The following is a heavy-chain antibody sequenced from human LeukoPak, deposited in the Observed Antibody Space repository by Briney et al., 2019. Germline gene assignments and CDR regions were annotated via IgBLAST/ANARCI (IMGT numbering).Heavy chain of an antibody. J-gene: IGHJ4*02. CDR1: GFTFSSYS. V-gene: IGHV3-48*01. Sequence: GGSVRLSCAASGFTFSSYSMNWVRQAPGKGLEWVSYISSGSSTIYYADSVKGRFTISRDNAKNSLYLQMNSLRAEDTAVYYCARDYSPDYWGQGTLVTVSS. CDR3: ARDYSPDY. D-gene: IGHD2-15*01. CDR2: ISSGSSTI.